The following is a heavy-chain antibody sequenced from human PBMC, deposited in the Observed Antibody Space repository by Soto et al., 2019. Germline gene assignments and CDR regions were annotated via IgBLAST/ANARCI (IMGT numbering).Heavy chain of an antibody. V-gene: IGHV3-23*01. CDR1: GFSFSLYA. D-gene: IGHD2-21*02. Sequence: EVQLLESGGALVQPGGSLRLSCAASGFSFSLYAIMWVRQAPGKGLESVSGIYGSGGGISYADSVRGRFTISRDNSKNIVYLQMDGLRIDDTAVYWCANDAVSGDGLWLAESWGQGTLVTVSS. J-gene: IGHJ5*02. CDR3: ANDAVSGDGLWLAES. CDR2: IYGSGGGI.